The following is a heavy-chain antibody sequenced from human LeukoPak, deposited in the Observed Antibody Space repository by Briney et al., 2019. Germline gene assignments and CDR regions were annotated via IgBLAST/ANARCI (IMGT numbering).Heavy chain of an antibody. CDR2: LIQDGREE. CDR3: ASWGSVAGQRALDY. V-gene: IGHV3-7*03. CDR1: GFTFSRYW. Sequence: GGSLRLSCVASGFTFSRYWMTWVRQAPGKGLEWVATLIQDGREEHYVDSVKGRFTISRGNAKNSVYLEMNSLRAEDTAVYYCASWGSVAGQRALDYWGQGTLVTVSS. J-gene: IGHJ4*02. D-gene: IGHD6-19*01.